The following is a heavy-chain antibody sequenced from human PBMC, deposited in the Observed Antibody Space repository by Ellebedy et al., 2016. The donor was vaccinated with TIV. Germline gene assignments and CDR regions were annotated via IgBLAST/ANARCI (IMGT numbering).Heavy chain of an antibody. D-gene: IGHD6-13*01. CDR1: GFTFSSYD. CDR3: ARGEQQLVSGYYYYCGMDV. CDR2: IGTAGDT. V-gene: IGHV3-13*01. Sequence: GESLKISCAASGFTFSSYDMHWVRQPTGKGLEWVSAIGTAGDTYYPGSVQGRFTISRDNAKNYLYLQMNSLRAGDTAVYYCARGEQQLVSGYYYYCGMDVWGQGTTVTVSS. J-gene: IGHJ6*02.